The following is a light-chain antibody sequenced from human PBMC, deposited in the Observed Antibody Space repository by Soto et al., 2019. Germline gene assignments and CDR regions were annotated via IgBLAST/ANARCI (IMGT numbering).Light chain of an antibody. J-gene: IGKJ4*01. Sequence: EVVLTQSLGTLSLSPGERATLSCRASQSVDSSTLDWYQQKPGQAPRLLISRASKRATSTPDRFSGSGFGTDFTLTISRLEPEDFAVYYCQHFDDSLTFGGGTKVEIK. CDR3: QHFDDSLT. CDR1: QSVDSST. CDR2: RAS. V-gene: IGKV3-20*01.